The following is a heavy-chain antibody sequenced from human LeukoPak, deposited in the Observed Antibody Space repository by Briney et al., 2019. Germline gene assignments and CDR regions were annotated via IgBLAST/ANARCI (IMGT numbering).Heavy chain of an antibody. V-gene: IGHV3-30*02. CDR1: GFTFNSFA. CDR2: IQSDGSDK. D-gene: IGHD6-13*01. J-gene: IGHJ4*02. CDR3: AREGYSSSWYGPFDY. Sequence: GGSLRLSCAASGFTFNSFAMHWVRQAPGKGLEPLAFIQSDGSDKYYADSVKGRFTISRDNSKNTLYLQMNSLRAEDTAVYYCAREGYSSSWYGPFDYWGQGTLVTVSS.